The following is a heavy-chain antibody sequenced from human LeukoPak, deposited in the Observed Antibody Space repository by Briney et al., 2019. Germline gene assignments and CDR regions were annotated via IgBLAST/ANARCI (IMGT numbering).Heavy chain of an antibody. CDR3: AREEGMHGDYSFDY. CDR2: XIPIFGTA. CDR1: GGTFSSYA. J-gene: IGHJ4*02. D-gene: IGHD4-17*01. V-gene: IGHV1-69*13. Sequence: SVKVSCKASGGTFSSYAISWVRQAPGQGLEWXXXXIPIFGTANYAQKFQGRVTITADESTSTAYMELSSLRSEDTAVYYCAREEGMHGDYSFDYWGQGTLVTVSS.